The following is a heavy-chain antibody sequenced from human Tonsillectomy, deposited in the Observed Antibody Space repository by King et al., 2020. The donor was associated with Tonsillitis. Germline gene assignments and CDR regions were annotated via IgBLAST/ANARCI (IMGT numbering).Heavy chain of an antibody. CDR3: ARDEYDILTGYYDY. CDR2: IIPILGIA. CDR1: GGTFSSYA. V-gene: IGHV1-69*09. D-gene: IGHD3-9*01. J-gene: IGHJ4*02. Sequence: QLVQSGAEVKKPGSSVKVSCKASGGTFSSYAISWVRQAPGQGLEWMGRIIPILGIANYAQKFQGRVTITADKSTSTAYMELSSLRSEDTAVYYCARDEYDILTGYYDYWGQGTLVTVSS.